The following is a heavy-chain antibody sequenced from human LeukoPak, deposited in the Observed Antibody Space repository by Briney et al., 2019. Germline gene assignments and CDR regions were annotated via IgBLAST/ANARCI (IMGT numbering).Heavy chain of an antibody. CDR3: ARGGYCSGGRCYPNWFDP. Sequence: PGRTLRLSCAASGFTFSSYGMHWVRQAPGKGLEWVAVISYDGSNKYYADSVKGRFTISRDNSKNTLYLQMNSLRAEDTAVYHCARGGYCSGGRCYPNWFDPWGQGTLVTVSS. CDR2: ISYDGSNK. V-gene: IGHV3-30*03. D-gene: IGHD2-15*01. J-gene: IGHJ5*02. CDR1: GFTFSSYG.